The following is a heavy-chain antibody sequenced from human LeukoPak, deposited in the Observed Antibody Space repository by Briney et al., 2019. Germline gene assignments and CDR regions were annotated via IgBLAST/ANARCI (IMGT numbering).Heavy chain of an antibody. V-gene: IGHV1-18*01. D-gene: IGHD2-2*01. Sequence: GASVKASCKVSGYTLTRFGITWVRQAPGQGLEWMGWISAYNGHTNYAQKFLGRVTMTTDTSTGTVYMELRSLRSGDTAVYYCATDCTNTSCYYYWGQGTLVTVSS. CDR2: ISAYNGHT. CDR1: GYTLTRFG. J-gene: IGHJ4*02. CDR3: ATDCTNTSCYYY.